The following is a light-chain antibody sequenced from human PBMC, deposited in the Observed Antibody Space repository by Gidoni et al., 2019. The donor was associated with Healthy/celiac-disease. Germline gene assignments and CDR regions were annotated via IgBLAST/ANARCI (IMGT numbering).Light chain of an antibody. CDR2: KDS. CDR3: QSADSSGTYWV. Sequence: SYELTQPPSVSVYPGQTARITCSGDALPKPYAYWYQQKPGQAPVLVIYKDSERPAGVPERFSGSSSETTVTLTISGVQAEDEADYYCQSADSSGTYWVFGGGTKLTVL. V-gene: IGLV3-25*02. J-gene: IGLJ3*02. CDR1: ALPKPY.